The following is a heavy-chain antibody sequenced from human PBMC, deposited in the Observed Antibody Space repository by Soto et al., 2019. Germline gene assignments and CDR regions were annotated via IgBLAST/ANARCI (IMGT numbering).Heavy chain of an antibody. CDR1: GFTFSSYA. V-gene: IGHV3-64D*06. J-gene: IGHJ6*02. CDR3: VKGYVVVQADYYYGMDV. Sequence: HPGGSLRLSCSASGFTFSSYAMHWVRQAPGKGLEYVSAISSNGGSTYYADSVKGRFTISRDNSKNTLYLQMSSLRAEDTAVYYCVKGYVVVQADYYYGMDVWGQGTTVTVSS. D-gene: IGHD2-2*01. CDR2: ISSNGGST.